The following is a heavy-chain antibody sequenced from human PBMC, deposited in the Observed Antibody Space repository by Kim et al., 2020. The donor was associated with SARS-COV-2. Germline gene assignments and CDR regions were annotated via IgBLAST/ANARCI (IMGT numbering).Heavy chain of an antibody. J-gene: IGHJ6*01. D-gene: IGHD6-13*01. V-gene: IGHV3-23*01. Sequence: GGSLRLSCAASGFTFSSYAMSWVRQAPGKGLEWVSAISGSGGSTYYADSVKGRFTISRDNSKNTLYLQMHSRSAEDTAVYYCAKDYYCRSSSWYPPGRTLDIWGTGATVTVSS. CDR2: ISGSGGST. CDR1: GFTFSSYA. CDR3: AKDYYCRSSSWYPPGRTLDI.